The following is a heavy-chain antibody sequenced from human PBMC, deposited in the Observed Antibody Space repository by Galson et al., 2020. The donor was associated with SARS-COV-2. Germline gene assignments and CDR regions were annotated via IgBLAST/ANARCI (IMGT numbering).Heavy chain of an antibody. CDR2: IYWNDDK. J-gene: IGHJ5*02. D-gene: IGHD6-19*01. CDR1: GFSLSTSGVG. Sequence: SGPPLVKPTQTLTLTCTFSGFSLSTSGVGVGWIRQPPGKALEWLALIYWNDDKRYSPSLKSRLTITKDTSKNQVVLTMTNMDPVDTATYYCAYTDIRIAVAQAHTNWFDPWGQGTLVTVSS. V-gene: IGHV2-5*01. CDR3: AYTDIRIAVAQAHTNWFDP.